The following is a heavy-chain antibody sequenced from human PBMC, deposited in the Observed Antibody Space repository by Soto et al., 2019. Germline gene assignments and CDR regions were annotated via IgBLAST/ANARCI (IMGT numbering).Heavy chain of an antibody. CDR1: GFTFSSYA. D-gene: IGHD1-26*01. J-gene: IGHJ3*02. CDR3: AQRGGGSQGSGAFEI. Sequence: PGGSLRLSCAASGFTFSSYAMSWVRQAPGKGLEWVSAISNSGGSTYYADSVKGRFTISRDNSENTLYVQMNSLRAEDTAVYYCAQRGGGSQGSGAFEIWGQGTMVTVSS. V-gene: IGHV3-23*01. CDR2: ISNSGGST.